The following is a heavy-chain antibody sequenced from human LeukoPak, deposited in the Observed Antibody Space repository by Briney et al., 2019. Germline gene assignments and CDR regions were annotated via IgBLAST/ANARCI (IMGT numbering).Heavy chain of an antibody. V-gene: IGHV1-2*02. CDR2: INPNSGGT. Sequence: ASVKVSCKASGYTFTCYYMHWVRQAPGQGLEWMGWINPNSGGTNYAQKFQGRVTTTRDTSISTAYMELSRLRSDDTAVYYCARDRKTGTTSWFDPWGQGTLVTVSS. D-gene: IGHD1-7*01. CDR1: GYTFTCYY. CDR3: ARDRKTGTTSWFDP. J-gene: IGHJ5*02.